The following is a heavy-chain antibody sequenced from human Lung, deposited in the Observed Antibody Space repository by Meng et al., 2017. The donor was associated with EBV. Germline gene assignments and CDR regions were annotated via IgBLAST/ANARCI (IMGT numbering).Heavy chain of an antibody. CDR1: GGYFITYN. Sequence: VEVLRSGAEVQRPGSTVKVACKTSGGYFITYNFSWVRQAPRQGLEWMGGLIPVLNKAKSAPRFQDRVTFTADEPTTTAYMELSSLTFEDTAVYFCARGRGNQPLFDFWGQGTLVTVSS. D-gene: IGHD2/OR15-2a*01. CDR2: LIPVLNKA. V-gene: IGHV1-69*10. J-gene: IGHJ4*02. CDR3: ARGRGNQPLFDF.